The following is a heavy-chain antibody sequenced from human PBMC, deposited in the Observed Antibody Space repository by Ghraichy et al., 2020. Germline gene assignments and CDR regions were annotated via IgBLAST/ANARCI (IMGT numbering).Heavy chain of an antibody. D-gene: IGHD3-22*01. CDR1: GFTFSSYS. V-gene: IGHV3-21*01. CDR3: AKDSSGYYLDY. J-gene: IGHJ4*02. Sequence: GGSLRLSCAASGFTFSSYSMNWVRQAPGKGLEWVSSISSSSSYIYYADSVKGRFTISRDNAKNSLYLQMNSLRAEDTAVYYCAKDSSGYYLDYWGQGTLVTVSS. CDR2: ISSSSSYI.